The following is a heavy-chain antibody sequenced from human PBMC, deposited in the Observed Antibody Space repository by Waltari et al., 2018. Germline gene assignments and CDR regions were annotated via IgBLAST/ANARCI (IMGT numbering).Heavy chain of an antibody. V-gene: IGHV1-69*01. Sequence: QVQLVQSGAEVKKPGSSVKVSCKASGGTFSSYAISWVRQAPGQGLEWMGGIIPIFGTANDAQKFQGRVTITADESTSTAYMELSSLRSEDTAVYYCARGGEDCSGGSCYEIYYYYYGMDVWGQGTTVTVSS. CDR3: ARGGEDCSGGSCYEIYYYYYGMDV. D-gene: IGHD2-15*01. CDR1: GGTFSSYA. CDR2: IIPIFGTA. J-gene: IGHJ6*02.